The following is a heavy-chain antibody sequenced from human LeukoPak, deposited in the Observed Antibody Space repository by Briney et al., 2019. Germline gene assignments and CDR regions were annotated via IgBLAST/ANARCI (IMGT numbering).Heavy chain of an antibody. CDR3: ARVLWFGDAYFDY. D-gene: IGHD3-10*01. Sequence: GGSLRLSCAASGFTFSSYSMNWVRRAPGKGLEWVSYISSSSSTIYYADSVKGRFTISRDNAKNSLYLQMNSLRAEDTAVYYCARVLWFGDAYFDYWGQGTLVTVSS. CDR2: ISSSSSTI. V-gene: IGHV3-48*01. CDR1: GFTFSSYS. J-gene: IGHJ4*02.